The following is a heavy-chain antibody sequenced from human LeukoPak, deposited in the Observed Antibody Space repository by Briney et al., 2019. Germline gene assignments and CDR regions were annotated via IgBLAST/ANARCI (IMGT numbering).Heavy chain of an antibody. V-gene: IGHV4-4*07. CDR2: IYTSGST. CDR1: GGSISSYY. D-gene: IGHD3-9*01. CDR3: ARGNFDWLFIDY. J-gene: IGHJ4*02. Sequence: SETLSLTCTVSGGSISSYYWSSIRQPAGKGLEWIGRIYTSGSTNYNPSLKSRVTMSVDTSKNQFSLKLSSVTAADTAVYYCARGNFDWLFIDYWGQGTLVTVSS.